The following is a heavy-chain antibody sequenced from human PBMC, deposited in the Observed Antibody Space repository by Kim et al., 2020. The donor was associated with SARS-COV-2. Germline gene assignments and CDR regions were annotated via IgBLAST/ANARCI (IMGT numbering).Heavy chain of an antibody. CDR2: IKPDGSQK. CDR3: TSGSAN. CDR1: GFSFSTSW. Sequence: GGSLRLSCVASGFSFSTSWMSWVRQTAGKGLEWVANIKPDGSQKYYVDSVKGRFVISRDNPNNSLYLQVSSLRVDDTAIYYCTSGSANWGQGTLVTVSS. D-gene: IGHD1-26*01. J-gene: IGHJ4*02. V-gene: IGHV3-7*01.